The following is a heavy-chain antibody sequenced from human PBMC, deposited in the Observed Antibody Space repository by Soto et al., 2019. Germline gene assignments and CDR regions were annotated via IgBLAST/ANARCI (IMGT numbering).Heavy chain of an antibody. V-gene: IGHV5-51*01. CDR1: GYSFTSYW. CDR2: IYPGDSDT. CDR3: VRLRVADSRHYRKDV. Sequence: GESLKISCKGSGYSFTSYWIGWVRQMPGKGLEWMGIIYPGDSDTRYSPSFQGQVTISADKSISTAYLQWSSMKASDTAMYYCVRLRVADSRHYRKDVWGQGTTVTGSS. D-gene: IGHD5-18*01. J-gene: IGHJ6*02.